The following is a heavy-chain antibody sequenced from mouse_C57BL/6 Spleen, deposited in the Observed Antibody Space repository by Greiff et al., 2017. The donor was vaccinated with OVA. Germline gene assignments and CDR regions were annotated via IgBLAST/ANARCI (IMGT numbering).Heavy chain of an antibody. CDR2: ISSGSSTI. J-gene: IGHJ4*01. CDR1: GFTFSDYG. Sequence: EVMLVESGGGLVKPGGSLKLSCAASGFTFSDYGMHWVRQAPEKGLEWVAYISSGSSTIYYADTVKGRFTISRDNAKNTLFLQMTSLRSEDTAMYYCARGDGLRRTGGYAMDYWGQGTSVTVSS. V-gene: IGHV5-17*01. CDR3: ARGDGLRRTGGYAMDY. D-gene: IGHD2-2*01.